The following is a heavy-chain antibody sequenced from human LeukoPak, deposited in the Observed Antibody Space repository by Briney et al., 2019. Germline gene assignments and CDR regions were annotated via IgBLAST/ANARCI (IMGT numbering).Heavy chain of an antibody. V-gene: IGHV1-69*13. Sequence: GASVKVSCKASGGTFSSYAISWVRQAPGQGLEWMGGIIPIFGTANYAQKFQGRVTITADESTSTAYMELSSLRSEDTAVYYCARVQSSYYYDSSGSYYFDYWGQGTLVTVSS. D-gene: IGHD3-22*01. J-gene: IGHJ4*02. CDR3: ARVQSSYYYDSSGSYYFDY. CDR1: GGTFSSYA. CDR2: IIPIFGTA.